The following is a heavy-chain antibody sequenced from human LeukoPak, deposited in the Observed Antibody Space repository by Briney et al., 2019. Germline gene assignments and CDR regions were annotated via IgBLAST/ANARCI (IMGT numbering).Heavy chain of an antibody. D-gene: IGHD1-1*01. CDR2: ISKDGSKK. Sequence: GGSLRLSCAVSGFTFSNYGMVWARQAPGKGLEWVALISKDGSKKHYADSVKGRFTVSRDNSKNTLYLQVDGLSAEDTAVYYCATAGTGSYPRWGQGTLVTVSS. J-gene: IGHJ4*02. CDR1: GFTFSNYG. V-gene: IGHV3-30*03. CDR3: ATAGTGSYPR.